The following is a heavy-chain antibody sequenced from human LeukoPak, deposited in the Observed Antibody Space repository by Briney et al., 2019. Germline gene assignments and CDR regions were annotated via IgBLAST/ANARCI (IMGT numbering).Heavy chain of an antibody. D-gene: IGHD2-2*01. V-gene: IGHV3-30*04. CDR3: ARDIVVVPAAMLPLYYYYGMDV. J-gene: IGHJ6*02. CDR2: ISFDGTNK. CDR1: GFTFSHYA. Sequence: GGSLRLSCAASGFTFSHYAMHWVRQAPGKGLEWVAVISFDGTNKFYADSVKGRFTISRDNSKNTLYLQMNSLRAEDTAVYYCARDIVVVPAAMLPLYYYYGMDVWGQGTTVTVSS.